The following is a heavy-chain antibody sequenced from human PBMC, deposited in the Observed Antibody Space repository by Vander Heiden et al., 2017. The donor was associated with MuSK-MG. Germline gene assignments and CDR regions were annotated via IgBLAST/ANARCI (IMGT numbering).Heavy chain of an antibody. CDR3: ARDVGDCSGGSCFNWFDP. V-gene: IGHV1-2*04. Sequence: VQLVQSGAEVKKPGASVKVSCKACGYPFTGYYVHGVGQDHGQGREGMGWINPNSGGKNYAQKFQGWVTMTRDTSTSTAYMELSRLRSDDTAVYYCARDVGDCSGGSCFNWFDPWGQGTLVTVSS. CDR2: INPNSGGK. J-gene: IGHJ5*02. D-gene: IGHD2-15*01. CDR1: GYPFTGYY.